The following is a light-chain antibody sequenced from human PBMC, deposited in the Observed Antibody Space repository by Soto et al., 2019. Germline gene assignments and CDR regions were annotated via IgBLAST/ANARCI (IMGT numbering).Light chain of an antibody. CDR2: GAS. CDR3: QQDYNLPWT. V-gene: IGKV3D-7*01. Sequence: PGERVTLSCRASQSVSSSYLTWYQQKPGQAPRLLIYGASTRATSIPARFSGSGSGTDFTLTISSLQPEDFAVYYCQQDYNLPWTFGQGT. CDR1: QSVSSSY. J-gene: IGKJ1*01.